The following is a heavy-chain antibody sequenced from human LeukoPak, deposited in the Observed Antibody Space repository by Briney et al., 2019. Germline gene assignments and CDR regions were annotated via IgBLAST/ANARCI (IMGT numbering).Heavy chain of an antibody. V-gene: IGHV4-39*07. J-gene: IGHJ4*02. Sequence: SETLSLTCTVSGGSISSSSYYWGWIRQPPGKGLEWIGCIYYSGSTYYNPSLKSRVTISVDTSKNQFSLKLSSVTAADTAVYYCALVAVAGPFDYWGQGTLVTVSS. CDR2: IYYSGST. D-gene: IGHD6-19*01. CDR3: ALVAVAGPFDY. CDR1: GGSISSSSYY.